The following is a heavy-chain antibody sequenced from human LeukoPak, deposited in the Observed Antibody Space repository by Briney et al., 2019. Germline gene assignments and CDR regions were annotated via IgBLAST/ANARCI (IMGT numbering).Heavy chain of an antibody. D-gene: IGHD3-3*01. V-gene: IGHV3-21*01. Sequence: GGSLRLSCAASGFTFSSYSMNWVRQAPGKGLEWVSSISSSSSYIYYADSVKGRFTISRDNAKNSLYLQMNSLRAEDTAVYYCARESSYYDFWSGYFRTLSFDYWGQGTLVTVSS. CDR2: ISSSSSYI. CDR1: GFTFSSYS. J-gene: IGHJ4*02. CDR3: ARESSYYDFWSGYFRTLSFDY.